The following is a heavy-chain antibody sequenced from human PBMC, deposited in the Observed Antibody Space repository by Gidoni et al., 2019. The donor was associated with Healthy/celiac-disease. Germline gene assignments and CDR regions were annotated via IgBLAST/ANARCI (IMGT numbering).Heavy chain of an antibody. D-gene: IGHD6-13*01. CDR1: GFTFSSYA. V-gene: IGHV3-30*01. CDR2: ISYDGSNK. J-gene: IGHJ4*02. Sequence: QVQLVESGGGVVQPGRSLRLSCAASGFTFSSYAMHWVRQAPGTGLEWVAVISYDGSNKYYADSVKGRFTISRDNSKNTLYLQMNSLRAEDTAVYYCAREGEQQGFDYWGQGTLVTVSS. CDR3: AREGEQQGFDY.